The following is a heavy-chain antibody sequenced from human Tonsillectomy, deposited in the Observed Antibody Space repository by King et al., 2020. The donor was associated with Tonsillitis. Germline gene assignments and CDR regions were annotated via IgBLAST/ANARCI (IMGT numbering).Heavy chain of an antibody. CDR1: GDSISSYY. CDR3: ARDTYYYDSTGYYPTYFDY. D-gene: IGHD3-22*01. CDR2: IYYTGST. V-gene: IGHV4-59*01. Sequence: VQLQESGPGLVKPSETLSLICTVSGDSISSYYWSWIRQPPGKGLEWIGYIYYTGSTNYNPSLKSRVTISVDTSKNQFSLKLSSVTAADTAVYYCARDTYYYDSTGYYPTYFDYWGQGTLVTVSS. J-gene: IGHJ4*02.